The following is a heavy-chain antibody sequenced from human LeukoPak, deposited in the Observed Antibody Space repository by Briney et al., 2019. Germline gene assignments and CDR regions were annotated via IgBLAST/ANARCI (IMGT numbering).Heavy chain of an antibody. D-gene: IGHD2-15*01. Sequence: PGGPLRLSCAASGFTFSSYAMHWVRQAPGKGLVWVSRINSDGSSTSYADSVKGRFTISRDNAKNTLYLQLNSLRAEDTAVYYCARGGFCSGGSCPVDYYYYMDVWGKGTTVTVSS. J-gene: IGHJ6*03. V-gene: IGHV3-74*01. CDR2: INSDGSST. CDR3: ARGGFCSGGSCPVDYYYYMDV. CDR1: GFTFSSYA.